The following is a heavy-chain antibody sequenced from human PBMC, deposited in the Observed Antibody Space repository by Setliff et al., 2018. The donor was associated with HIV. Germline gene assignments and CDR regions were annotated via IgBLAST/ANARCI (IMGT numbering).Heavy chain of an antibody. CDR2: ISMSSHTSV. D-gene: IGHD1-26*01. J-gene: IGHJ4*01. Sequence: PWGSLRLSCTASGFTFGDYAMSWVRQAPGKGLEWVSYISMSSHTSVIYSDSVRGRFTISRDNARNSFYLQMNSLRVDDTAVYFCARDKWASGFDFWGHGTLVTVSS. CDR1: GFTFGDYA. V-gene: IGHV3-48*01. CDR3: ARDKWASGFDF.